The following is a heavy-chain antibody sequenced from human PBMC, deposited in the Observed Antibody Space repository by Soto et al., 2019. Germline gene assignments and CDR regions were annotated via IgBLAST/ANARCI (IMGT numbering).Heavy chain of an antibody. J-gene: IGHJ3*02. CDR3: AREQGLRPGGGGTEPLDI. Sequence: QVQLVQSGAEVKKPGASVKISCEASGYSFTSQYVHWVRQAPGQGLEWMGIINPNGGSTTYAQKFQGGVTWTRGTSRSTVYMELGSLTSGDPAVFYCAREQGLRPGGGGTEPLDIWGQGTMVTVAS. CDR2: INPNGGST. CDR1: GYSFTSQY. V-gene: IGHV1-46*03. D-gene: IGHD6-25*01.